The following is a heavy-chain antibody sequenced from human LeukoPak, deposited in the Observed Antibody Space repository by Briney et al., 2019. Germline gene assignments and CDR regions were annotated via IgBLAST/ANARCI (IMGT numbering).Heavy chain of an antibody. CDR3: ARANFLYCSSTSCLFDY. D-gene: IGHD2-2*01. Sequence: ASVKVSCKASGCTFTDHYMHWVRQAPGQGFEWVGWINPNDGDTYYAQKFQGRVTMTRDTSISTAHMEVSRLRSDDTAVYYCARANFLYCSSTSCLFDYWGQGTLVTVSS. CDR1: GCTFTDHY. V-gene: IGHV1-2*02. CDR2: INPNDGDT. J-gene: IGHJ4*02.